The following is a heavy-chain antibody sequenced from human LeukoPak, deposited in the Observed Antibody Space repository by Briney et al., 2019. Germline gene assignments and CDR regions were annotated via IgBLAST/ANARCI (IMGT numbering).Heavy chain of an antibody. Sequence: ASVKVSCKASGYTFTSYAMHWVRQAPGERLEWMGWINAGNGNTKYSQKFQGRVTITRDTSASTAYMELSSLRSEDTAVYYCAGSLSSGWLLDYLDYWGQGTLVTVSS. J-gene: IGHJ4*02. V-gene: IGHV1-3*01. CDR1: GYTFTSYA. D-gene: IGHD6-19*01. CDR2: INAGNGNT. CDR3: AGSLSSGWLLDYLDY.